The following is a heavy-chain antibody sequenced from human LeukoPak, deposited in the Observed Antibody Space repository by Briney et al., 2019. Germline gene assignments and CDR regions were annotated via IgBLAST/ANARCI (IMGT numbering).Heavy chain of an antibody. D-gene: IGHD3-3*01. J-gene: IGHJ4*02. CDR1: GFTFSSYA. V-gene: IGHV3-23*01. CDR3: AKGRSYDFWSGYFDY. Sequence: HPGGSLRLSCAASGFTFSSYAMSWVRQAPGKGLEWVSAISGSGGSTYYADSVKGRFTNSRDNSKNTLYLQMNSLRAEDTAVYYCAKGRSYDFWSGYFDYWGQGTLVTVSS. CDR2: ISGSGGST.